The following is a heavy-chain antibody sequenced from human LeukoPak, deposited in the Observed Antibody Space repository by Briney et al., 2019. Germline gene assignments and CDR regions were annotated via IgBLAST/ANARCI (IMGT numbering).Heavy chain of an antibody. CDR1: GFAFSTYS. D-gene: IGHD6-13*01. Sequence: GGSLKLSCAASGFAFSTYSMNWVRRAPGKGLEWVSSLSSSGSYIYYADSVKGRFTISRGNAKNSLYLQMNSLRGEDTAVYYCARSRPAAGTRVDCFDYWGQGTLVTVSS. J-gene: IGHJ4*02. CDR2: LSSSGSYI. CDR3: ARSRPAAGTRVDCFDY. V-gene: IGHV3-21*01.